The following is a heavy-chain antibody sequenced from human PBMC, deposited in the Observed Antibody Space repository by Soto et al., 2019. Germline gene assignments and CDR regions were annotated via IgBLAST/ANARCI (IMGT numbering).Heavy chain of an antibody. J-gene: IGHJ5*02. CDR1: GYSFTSYW. V-gene: IGHV5-10-1*01. Sequence: SLKISCKGSGYSFTSYWISWVRQMPGKGLEWMGRIDPSDSYTNYSPSFQGHVTISADKSISTAYLQWSSLKASDTAMYYCASSSSGGEAYNWFDPWGQGTLVTVSS. D-gene: IGHD6-19*01. CDR2: IDPSDSYT. CDR3: ASSSSGGEAYNWFDP.